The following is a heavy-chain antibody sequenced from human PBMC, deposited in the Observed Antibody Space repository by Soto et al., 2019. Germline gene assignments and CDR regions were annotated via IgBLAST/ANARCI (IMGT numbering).Heavy chain of an antibody. CDR1: GFTFRNYA. CDR2: ISRDGSHK. CDR3: ARSRNSAVADSFDF. J-gene: IGHJ4*02. Sequence: QVQVVESGGGVVQPGRSLRLSCAASGFTFRNYAIHWVRQAPGKELEWVAVISRDGSHKYYLDSVKGRFTISRDNSKDTVNLLMNSLRDDDSAMYYCARSRNSAVADSFDFWGQGTLVTVSS. V-gene: IGHV3-30*04. D-gene: IGHD1-26*01.